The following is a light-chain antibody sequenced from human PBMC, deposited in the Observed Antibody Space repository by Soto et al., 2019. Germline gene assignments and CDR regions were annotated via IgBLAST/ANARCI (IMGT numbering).Light chain of an antibody. V-gene: IGKV3-11*01. CDR2: DAS. CDR3: HQRQSWPRT. Sequence: EIVLTQSPATLSLSPGERATLSCRASQSVSSYLAWYQQKPGQAPRLLIYDASNRATGIPARFSGSGSGTDFTLTISSLEPEDFAVYYCHQRQSWPRTFGQGTKVDNK. CDR1: QSVSSY. J-gene: IGKJ1*01.